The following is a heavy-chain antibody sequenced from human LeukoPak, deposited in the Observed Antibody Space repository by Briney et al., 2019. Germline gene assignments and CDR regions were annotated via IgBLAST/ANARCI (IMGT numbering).Heavy chain of an antibody. V-gene: IGHV3-7*03. D-gene: IGHD1-26*01. CDR2: IKQDGSEK. Sequence: GGSLRLSCAASGFTFNNYAMSWVRQAPGKGLEWVANIKQDGSEKYYVDSVKGRFTISRDNAKNSLYLQMNSLRAEDTAVYYCAREVMGATRDYFDYWGQGTLVTVSS. CDR1: GFTFNNYA. J-gene: IGHJ4*02. CDR3: AREVMGATRDYFDY.